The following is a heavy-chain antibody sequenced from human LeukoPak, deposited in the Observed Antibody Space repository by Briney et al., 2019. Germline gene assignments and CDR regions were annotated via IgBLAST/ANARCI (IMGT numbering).Heavy chain of an antibody. V-gene: IGHV4-59*01. Sequence: GSLRLSCAASGFTFTSYAMSWTRQPPGKGLEWIGYIYNSGSTNYNPSLKSRVTISVDTSNNQVSLKVRSVTAADTAVYYCARSTRSWFDPWGQGTLVTVSP. CDR2: IYNSGST. D-gene: IGHD1-26*01. CDR1: GFTFTSYA. CDR3: ARSTRSWFDP. J-gene: IGHJ5*02.